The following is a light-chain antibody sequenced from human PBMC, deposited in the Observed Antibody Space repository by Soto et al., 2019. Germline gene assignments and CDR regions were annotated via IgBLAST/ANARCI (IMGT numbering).Light chain of an antibody. J-gene: IGKJ5*01. CDR2: GAS. V-gene: IGKV3-20*01. CDR1: QSVSSSY. CDR3: QQDGSSPLIP. Sequence: GSLTMSTGKRATLSCRAIQSVSSSYLAWYQQKPGQAPRLLIYGASSRATGIPDRFSGSGSGTDFTLTISRLEPEDFAVYYCQQDGSSPLIPSGQGTRL.